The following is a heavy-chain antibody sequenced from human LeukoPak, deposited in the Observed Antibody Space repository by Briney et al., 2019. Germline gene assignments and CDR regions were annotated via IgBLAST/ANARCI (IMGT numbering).Heavy chain of an antibody. CDR1: GGSNSSYY. D-gene: IGHD4-17*01. CDR3: ARVFYGDYESLYYFDY. J-gene: IGHJ4*02. V-gene: IGHV4-4*07. Sequence: PSETLSLXCSVSGGSNSSYYWSWIRRPAGKGLESVGRIYTSGSTNYNPSLKSRVTMSVATSKNQFSLKLSSVTAADTAVYYCARVFYGDYESLYYFDYWGQGTLVTVSS. CDR2: IYTSGST.